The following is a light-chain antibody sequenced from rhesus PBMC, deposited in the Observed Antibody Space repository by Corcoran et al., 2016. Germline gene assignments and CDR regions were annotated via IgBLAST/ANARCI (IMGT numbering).Light chain of an antibody. Sequence: QAALTQSPSVSGSPGQSVPISCTGTSSDIGGYNRVSWYQQHPGEAPKLMIYEVSKRPSGVSDRFSGSKSGNTASLTISGLQAEDEADYYGSSYASTSAYIFGAGTRLIVL. CDR1: SSDIGGYNR. V-gene: IGLV2-13*02. CDR3: SSYASTSAYI. CDR2: EVS. J-gene: IGLJ1*01.